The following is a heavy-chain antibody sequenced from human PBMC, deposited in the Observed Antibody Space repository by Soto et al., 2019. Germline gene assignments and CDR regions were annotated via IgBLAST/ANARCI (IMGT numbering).Heavy chain of an antibody. CDR2: IYTSGST. Sequence: SETLSLTCRVSGTPVSNYYWSWIRQPAGEGLEHIGRIYTSGSTSYNPSLKSRVTTSMDTSQTQIYLNLTSVTAADTAVYYCAGGGIQLSYAFDHWGKGILVTVSS. CDR1: GTPVSNYY. D-gene: IGHD3-10*01. J-gene: IGHJ4*02. CDR3: AGGGIQLSYAFDH. V-gene: IGHV4-4*07.